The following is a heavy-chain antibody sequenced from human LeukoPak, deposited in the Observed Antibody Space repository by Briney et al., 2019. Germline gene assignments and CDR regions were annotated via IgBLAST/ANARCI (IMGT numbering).Heavy chain of an antibody. J-gene: IGHJ3*02. D-gene: IGHD6-13*01. Sequence: GGSLRLSCAASGFTFSSYEMNWVRQAPGKGLEWVSYISSSGSTIYYADSVKGRFTISRDNAKNSLYLQMNSLRAEDTAVYYCERTTKYSSSWFLAFDIWGQGTMVTVSS. CDR3: ERTTKYSSSWFLAFDI. CDR1: GFTFSSYE. CDR2: ISSSGSTI. V-gene: IGHV3-48*03.